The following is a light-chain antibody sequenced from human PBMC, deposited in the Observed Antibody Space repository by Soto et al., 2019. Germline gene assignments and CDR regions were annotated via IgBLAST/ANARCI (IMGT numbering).Light chain of an antibody. CDR2: DTS. Sequence: EIVLTQSPATLSLSPGERATLSCRASQSVGSFLAWYQQKPGQAPRLLIYDTSIRATGIPARFSGSGSGTDFTLTISRLEPEDFAVYYCQQRNSWPPTFTFGQGTRLEI. J-gene: IGKJ5*01. V-gene: IGKV3-11*01. CDR3: QQRNSWPPTFT. CDR1: QSVGSF.